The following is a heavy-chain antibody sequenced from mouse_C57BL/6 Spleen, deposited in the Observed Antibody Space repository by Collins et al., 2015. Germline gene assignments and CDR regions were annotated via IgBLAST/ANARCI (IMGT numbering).Heavy chain of an antibody. V-gene: IGHV1-15*01. D-gene: IGHD1-1*01. Sequence: QVQLQQSGAELVRPGASVTLSCKASGYTFTDYEMHWVKQTPVHGLEWIGAIDPETGGTAYNQKFKGKAILTADKSSSTAYMELRSLTSEDSAVYYCTRSYYYYGRDYWGQGTTLTVSS. J-gene: IGHJ2*01. CDR2: IDPETGGT. CDR3: TRSYYYYGRDY. CDR1: GYTFTDYE.